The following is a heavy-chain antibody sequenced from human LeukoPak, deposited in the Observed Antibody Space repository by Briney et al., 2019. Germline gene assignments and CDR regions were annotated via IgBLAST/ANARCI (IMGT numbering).Heavy chain of an antibody. V-gene: IGHV4-39*07. D-gene: IGHD5-24*01. Sequence: SETLSLTCTVSGDSINSSSYYWVWIRQPPGKGLEWIGSVYYSGSTNYNPSLKSRVTISVDRSKNQFSLKLNSVTAADTAVFYCARREMATIFDYWGQGTLVTVSS. CDR3: ARREMATIFDY. J-gene: IGHJ4*02. CDR1: GDSINSSSYY. CDR2: VYYSGST.